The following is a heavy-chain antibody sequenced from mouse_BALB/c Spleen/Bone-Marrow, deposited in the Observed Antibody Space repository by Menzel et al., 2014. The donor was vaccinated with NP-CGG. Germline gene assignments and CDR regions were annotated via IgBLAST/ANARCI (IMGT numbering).Heavy chain of an antibody. V-gene: IGHV3-6*02. CDR1: GYSFTSGYY. CDR3: TRVGRGYAMDY. J-gene: IGHJ4*01. CDR2: ISYDGSN. Sequence: EVKLVESGPGLVKPFQSLSLTCSVTGYSFTSGYYWNWIRQFPGNKLEWMGYISYDGSNNYNPSLKNRISITRDTSKNQFFLTLNSVTTEDTATYYCTRVGRGYAMDYWGQGTSVTVSS.